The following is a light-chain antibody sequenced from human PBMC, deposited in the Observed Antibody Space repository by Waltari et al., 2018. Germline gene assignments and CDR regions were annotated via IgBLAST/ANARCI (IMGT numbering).Light chain of an antibody. CDR2: EVE. CDR1: STSGGRYNH. CDR3: CSYAGSRSV. Sequence: QSALTQPAHVSAPPGTSPPTYSTGTSTSGGRYNHISWYQLLPGKAPKLMIYEVEKRPSGVSDRFSGSKSGNTASLTISGLQTEDEADYYCCSYAGSRSVFGSGTKVTVL. V-gene: IGLV2-23*02. J-gene: IGLJ1*01.